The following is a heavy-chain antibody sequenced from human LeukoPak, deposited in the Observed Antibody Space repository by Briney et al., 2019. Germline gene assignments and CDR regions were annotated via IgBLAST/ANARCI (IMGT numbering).Heavy chain of an antibody. CDR2: LSDTGRAT. CDR1: GFTFNIHG. D-gene: IGHD2-2*01. J-gene: IGHJ5*01. Sequence: PGGSLRLSCAAAGFTFNIHGMHWVRQAPGKGLEWVAALSDTGRATHYADSVQGRFTISRDNSKNTVELQMNNLRAEDTALYYCVRRGMVVDGTLEGHWFDSWGQGTLVTVSS. CDR3: VRRGMVVDGTLEGHWFDS. V-gene: IGHV3-23*01.